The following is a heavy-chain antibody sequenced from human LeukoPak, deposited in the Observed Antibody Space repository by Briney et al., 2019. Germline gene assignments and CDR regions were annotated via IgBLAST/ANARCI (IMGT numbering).Heavy chain of an antibody. V-gene: IGHV4-39*01. D-gene: IGHD2-2*01. Sequence: SETLSLTCTVSGGSISSSSYLWGWIRQPPGKGLDWIGSIYYSGSTYDHPPLKSRVTMSVDTSKNQFSLKLRSVTAADTAVYYCARGRREYCTSTSCYYYFDYWGQGTLVTVSS. CDR1: GGSISSSSYL. CDR3: ARGRREYCTSTSCYYYFDY. CDR2: IYYSGST. J-gene: IGHJ4*02.